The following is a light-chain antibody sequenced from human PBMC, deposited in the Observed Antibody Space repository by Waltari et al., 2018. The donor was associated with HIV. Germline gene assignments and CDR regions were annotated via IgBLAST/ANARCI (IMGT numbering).Light chain of an antibody. V-gene: IGKV1-5*03. CDR3: QQYNSYSYT. J-gene: IGKJ2*01. Sequence: DIKMTQSPSTLSASVGDRVTITCRASKSISSWLAWYQQKPGKAPKLLIYKASSLESGVPSRFSGSGSGTEFTLTISSLQPDDFATYYCQQYNSYSYTFGQGTKLEIK. CDR1: KSISSW. CDR2: KAS.